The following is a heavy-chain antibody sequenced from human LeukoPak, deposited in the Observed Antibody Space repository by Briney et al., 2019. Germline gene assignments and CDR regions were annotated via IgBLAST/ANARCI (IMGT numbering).Heavy chain of an antibody. Sequence: SETLSLTCAVYGGSFSGYYWSWIRQPPGKGLEWIGEINHSGGTNYNPSLKSRVTISVDTSKNQFSLKLSSVTAADTAVYYCARGLYGSGSYHPMDVWGKGTTVTVSS. CDR1: GGSFSGYY. J-gene: IGHJ6*04. D-gene: IGHD3-10*01. CDR2: INHSGGT. V-gene: IGHV4-34*01. CDR3: ARGLYGSGSYHPMDV.